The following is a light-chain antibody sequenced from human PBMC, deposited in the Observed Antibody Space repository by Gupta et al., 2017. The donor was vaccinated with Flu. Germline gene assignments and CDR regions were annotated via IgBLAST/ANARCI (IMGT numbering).Light chain of an antibody. CDR2: EDS. J-gene: IGLJ1*01. Sequence: SPLTQPASVSGSPGQPLTISCTGSSSDIGTYDLISWYRHQPGTAPKVIIYEDSKRSTGVSHRFSGFKSGHTASLIITGLQAEEEADYYCSAYAGSRTVYVFGTGTKVSVL. CDR3: SAYAGSRTVYV. V-gene: IGLV2-23*01. CDR1: SSDIGTYDL.